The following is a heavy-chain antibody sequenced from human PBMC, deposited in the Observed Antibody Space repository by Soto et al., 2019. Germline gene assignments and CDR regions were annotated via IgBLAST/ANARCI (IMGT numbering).Heavy chain of an antibody. J-gene: IGHJ4*02. CDR3: AKRTSGWPGSFDN. D-gene: IGHD6-19*01. CDR1: GFTFITSA. V-gene: IGHV3-23*01. CDR2: ISGNGGYT. Sequence: EVQLLESGGGLVQPGGSLRLSCAASGFTFITSAMSWVRQAPGKGLEWVSGISGNGGYTYYADSVKGRFTISRDNSNNTLYLQRNRLRDEDAAVYYCAKRTSGWPGSFDNWGQGILVTVSS.